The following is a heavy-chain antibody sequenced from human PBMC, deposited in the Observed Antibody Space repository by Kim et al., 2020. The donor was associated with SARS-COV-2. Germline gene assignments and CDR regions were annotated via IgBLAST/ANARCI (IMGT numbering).Heavy chain of an antibody. CDR2: IIPIFGTA. V-gene: IGHV1-69*13. D-gene: IGHD5-18*01. J-gene: IGHJ6*02. CDR3: ARVVGVDTAMDYYYYGMDV. Sequence: SVKVSCKASGGTFSSYAISWVRQAPGQGLEWMGGIIPIFGTANYAQKFQGRVTITADESTSTAYMELSSLRSEDTAVYYCARVVGVDTAMDYYYYGMDVWGQGTTVTVSS. CDR1: GGTFSSYA.